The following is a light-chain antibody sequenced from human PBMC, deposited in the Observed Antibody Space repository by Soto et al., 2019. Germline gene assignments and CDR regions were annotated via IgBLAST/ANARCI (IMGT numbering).Light chain of an antibody. J-gene: IGKJ1*01. CDR1: QNVGSL. CDR3: QQYNSYSPWT. V-gene: IGKV1-5*01. CDR2: DAS. Sequence: DIQMTQSPSSLSASVGDRVTITCRASQNVGSLLNWYQQKPGKAPKVLIYDASSLQSGVPSRFSGSGSGTEFTLTISSLQPEDFAIYYCQQYNSYSPWTFGQGTKVDIK.